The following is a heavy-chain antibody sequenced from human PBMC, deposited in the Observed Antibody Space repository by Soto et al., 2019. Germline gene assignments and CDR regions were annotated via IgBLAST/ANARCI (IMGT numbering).Heavy chain of an antibody. V-gene: IGHV4-61*08. CDR3: ARRDSSSWYAGYGMDV. D-gene: IGHD6-13*01. CDR2: IYYSGST. CDR1: GGSISRGGYS. J-gene: IGHJ6*02. Sequence: SDTLSXTXAVSGGSISRGGYSWSWIRQPPGKGLEWIGYIYYSGSTNYNPSLKSRVTISVDTSKNQFSLKLSSVTAADTAVYYCARRDSSSWYAGYGMDVWGQGTTVTV.